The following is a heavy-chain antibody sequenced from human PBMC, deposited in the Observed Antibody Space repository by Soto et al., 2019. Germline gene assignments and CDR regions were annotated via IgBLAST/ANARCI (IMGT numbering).Heavy chain of an antibody. CDR2: ISSSSSYT. D-gene: IGHD3-16*02. J-gene: IGHJ4*02. V-gene: IGHV3-11*06. Sequence: GGSLSLSCAASGFTFSDYYMSWIRQAPWKWLEWVSYISSSSSYTNYADSVKGRFTISRDNAKNSLYLQMNSLRAEDTAVYYCARDITMITFGGVIDPYYFDYWGQGTLVTVSS. CDR1: GFTFSDYY. CDR3: ARDITMITFGGVIDPYYFDY.